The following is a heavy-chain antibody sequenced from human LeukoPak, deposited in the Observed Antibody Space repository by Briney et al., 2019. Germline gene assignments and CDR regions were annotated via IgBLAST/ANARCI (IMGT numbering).Heavy chain of an antibody. V-gene: IGHV3-72*01. CDR1: GFTLSDYY. J-gene: IGHJ4*02. D-gene: IGHD6-13*01. CDR2: MRNKANGYTT. Sequence: GGSLRLSCAVSGFTLSDYYMDWVRQAPGKGLEGVGRMRNKANGYTTEYAASVKGRFSISRDDSKNSLYLQMNSLKTEDTAVYYCVRGGDSSNRKRSLGFWGQGTLVTVSS. CDR3: VRGGDSSNRKRSLGF.